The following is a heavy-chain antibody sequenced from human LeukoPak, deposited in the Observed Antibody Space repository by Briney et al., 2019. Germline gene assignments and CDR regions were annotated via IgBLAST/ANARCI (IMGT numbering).Heavy chain of an antibody. CDR3: ARDRGPSSYSSSWYRRSLAGWFDP. CDR1: GGSISSSNW. Sequence: PSGTLSLTCAVSGGSISSSNWWSWVLQPPGKGLEWIGEIYHSGSTNYNPSLKSRVTISVDKSKNQFSLKLSSVTAADTAVYYCARDRGPSSYSSSWYRRSLAGWFDPWGQGTLVTVSS. V-gene: IGHV4-4*02. D-gene: IGHD6-13*01. CDR2: IYHSGST. J-gene: IGHJ5*02.